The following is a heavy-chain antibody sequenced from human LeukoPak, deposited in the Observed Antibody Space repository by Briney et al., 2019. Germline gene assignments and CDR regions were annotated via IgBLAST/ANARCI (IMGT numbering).Heavy chain of an antibody. J-gene: IGHJ5*02. CDR3: ARESTEDRPGS. Sequence: PGGSLRLSCTASGFIFNDFWMSWVRQAPGKGLEWVANIDQDGSDKNYVGSVKGRFTISRDDAKNSLFLQMNSLRAEDTAVYYCARESTEDRPGSWGQGTLVTVSS. D-gene: IGHD5/OR15-5a*01. V-gene: IGHV3-7*01. CDR1: GFIFNDFW. CDR2: IDQDGSDK.